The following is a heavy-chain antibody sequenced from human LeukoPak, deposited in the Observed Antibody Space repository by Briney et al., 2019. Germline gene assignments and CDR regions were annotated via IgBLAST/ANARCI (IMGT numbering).Heavy chain of an antibody. V-gene: IGHV5-51*01. CDR3: ARHGPGYCSRRGCYPDH. J-gene: IGHJ5*02. Sequence: GESLKISCRTSGYSFSNYWIGWVRQMPGKGLEWMGIIYPDDSDTRYRPSFQGQVTISADKSISIAYLQWSSLKASDTAMYYCARHGPGYCSRRGCYPDHWGQGTLVTVSS. CDR2: IYPDDSDT. D-gene: IGHD2-15*01. CDR1: GYSFSNYW.